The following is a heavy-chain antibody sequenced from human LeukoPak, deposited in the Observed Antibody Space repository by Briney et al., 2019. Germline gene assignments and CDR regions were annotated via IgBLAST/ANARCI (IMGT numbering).Heavy chain of an antibody. Sequence: SQTLSLTCTVSGGSISSGSYYWSWIRQPAGKGLEWIGRTYTSGSTNYNPSLKSRVTISVDTSKNQFSLKLSSVTAADTAVYYCARDGADDFWSGYPMGDWFDPWGQGTLVTVSS. D-gene: IGHD3-3*01. V-gene: IGHV4-61*02. CDR2: TYTSGST. CDR1: GGSISSGSYY. J-gene: IGHJ5*02. CDR3: ARDGADDFWSGYPMGDWFDP.